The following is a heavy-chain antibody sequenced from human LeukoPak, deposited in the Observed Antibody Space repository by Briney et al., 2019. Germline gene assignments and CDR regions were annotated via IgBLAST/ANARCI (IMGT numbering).Heavy chain of an antibody. J-gene: IGHJ4*02. V-gene: IGHV4-39*07. D-gene: IGHD3-22*01. CDR1: GGSISSSSYY. Sequence: SETLSLTCTVSGGSISSSSYYWGWIRQPPGKGLEWIGSIYYSGSTYYNPSLKGRVTMSVDTSKNQFSLKLSSVTAADTAVYYCARGPTRYDSSGYSYWGQGTLVTVSS. CDR3: ARGPTRYDSSGYSY. CDR2: IYYSGST.